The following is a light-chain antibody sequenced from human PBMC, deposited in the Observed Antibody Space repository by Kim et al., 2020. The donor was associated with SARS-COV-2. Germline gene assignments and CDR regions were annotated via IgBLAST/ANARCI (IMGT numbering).Light chain of an antibody. CDR2: DNN. CDR1: SSNIGNNF. V-gene: IGLV1-51*01. CDR3: GTWDSSLSAWGPHVV. Sequence: QSVLTQPPSVSAAPGQKVTISCSGSSSNIGNNFVSWYQQLPGTAPKLLIYDNNKRPSGIPDRFSGSKSGTSATLGITGLQTGDEADYYCGTWDSSLSAWGPHVVFGGGTKLTVL. J-gene: IGLJ2*01.